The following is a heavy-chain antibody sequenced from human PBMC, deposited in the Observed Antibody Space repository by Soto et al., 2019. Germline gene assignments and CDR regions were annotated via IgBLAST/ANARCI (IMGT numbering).Heavy chain of an antibody. D-gene: IGHD2-15*01. V-gene: IGHV3-30*18. CDR2: ISYDGSNK. Sequence: GGSLRLSCAASGFTFSSYGMHWVRQAPGKGLEWVAVISYDGSNKYYADSVKGRFTISRDNSKNTLYLQMNSLRAEDTAVYYCAKDSGWKVVVVAADYYYYMDVWGKGTTVTVSS. J-gene: IGHJ6*03. CDR3: AKDSGWKVVVVAADYYYYMDV. CDR1: GFTFSSYG.